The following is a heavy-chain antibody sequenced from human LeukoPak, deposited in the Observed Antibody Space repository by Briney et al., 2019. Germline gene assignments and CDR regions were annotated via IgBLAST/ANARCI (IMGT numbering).Heavy chain of an antibody. J-gene: IGHJ6*03. V-gene: IGHV1-8*03. CDR2: MNPNNGDT. D-gene: IGHD3-10*01. Sequence: ASVKVSCKASGYTFTSCDINWVRQATGQGLEWMGWMNPNNGDTGYAQKFQGRVTITRNTSISTAYMELSSLRSEDTAVYFCATDYYASGSYSPMDVWGKGTTVTVSS. CDR1: GYTFTSCD. CDR3: ATDYYASGSYSPMDV.